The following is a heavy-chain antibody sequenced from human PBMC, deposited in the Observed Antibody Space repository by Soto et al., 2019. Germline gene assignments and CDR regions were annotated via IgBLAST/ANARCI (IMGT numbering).Heavy chain of an antibody. CDR3: ARDGEMATIYYYYGMDV. CDR2: IYTSGVP. Sequence: EVKLLESGGTLVEPGGSLRLSCAASGFTFSTYAMSWVRQSPGKGLEWVSGIYTSGVPKYADSVQGRFTISRDDSKNTLYLQMNSLRAEDTAVYYCARDGEMATIYYYYGMDVWGQGTTVTVSS. V-gene: IGHV3-23*05. CDR1: GFTFSTYA. J-gene: IGHJ6*02. D-gene: IGHD5-12*01.